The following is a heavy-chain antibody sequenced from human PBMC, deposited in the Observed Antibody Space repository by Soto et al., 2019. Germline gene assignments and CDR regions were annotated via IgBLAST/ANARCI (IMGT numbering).Heavy chain of an antibody. J-gene: IGHJ6*02. Sequence: PGGSLRLSCAASGFTVSSNYMSWVRRAPGKGLEWVSVIYSGGSTYYADSVKGRFTISRDNSKNTLYLQMNSLRAEDTAVYYCAIPYCSSTSCPERYYYYYGMGVWGQGTTVTVSS. CDR3: AIPYCSSTSCPERYYYYYGMGV. V-gene: IGHV3-53*01. CDR2: IYSGGST. D-gene: IGHD2-2*01. CDR1: GFTVSSNY.